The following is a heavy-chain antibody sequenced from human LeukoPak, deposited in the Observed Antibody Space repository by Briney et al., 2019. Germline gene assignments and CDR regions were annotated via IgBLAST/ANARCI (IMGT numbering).Heavy chain of an antibody. CDR3: ATEYDSSGYLAFDI. J-gene: IGHJ3*02. V-gene: IGHV1-24*01. CDR1: GYTLTELS. CDR2: FDPEDGET. Sequence: ASVKVSCKVSGYTLTELSMHWVRQAPGKGLEWMGGFDPEDGETIYAQKFRGRVTMTEDTSTDTAYMELSSLRSEDTAVYYCATEYDSSGYLAFDIWGQGTMVTVSS. D-gene: IGHD3-22*01.